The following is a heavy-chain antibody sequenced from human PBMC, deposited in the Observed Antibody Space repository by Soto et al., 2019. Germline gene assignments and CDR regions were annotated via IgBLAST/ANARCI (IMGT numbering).Heavy chain of an antibody. J-gene: IGHJ4*02. CDR3: AKQIPAAGSDY. CDR1: GFTFSSYA. V-gene: IGHV3-23*01. D-gene: IGHD6-13*01. CDR2: ISPGGGSP. Sequence: GGSLRLSCAASGFTFSSYAMNWVPQAPGKGLEWVSAISPGGGSPYYTDSVKGRFTISRDNSKNTLYLQMNSLRAEDTAVYYCAKQIPAAGSDYWGQGTLVTVSS.